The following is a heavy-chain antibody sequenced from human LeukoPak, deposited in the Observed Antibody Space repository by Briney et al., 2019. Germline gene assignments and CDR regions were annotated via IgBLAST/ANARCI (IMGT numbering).Heavy chain of an antibody. CDR1: GFTFSSYA. CDR3: AKDTTRTTVTPFDY. Sequence: GGSLRLSCAASGFTFSSYAMSWVRQAPGKGLEWVSAISSSGGSTYYADSVKGRFTISRDNSKNTLYLQMNSLRAEDTAVYYCAKDTTRTTVTPFDYWGQGTLVTVSS. D-gene: IGHD4-17*01. V-gene: IGHV3-23*01. J-gene: IGHJ4*02. CDR2: ISSSGGST.